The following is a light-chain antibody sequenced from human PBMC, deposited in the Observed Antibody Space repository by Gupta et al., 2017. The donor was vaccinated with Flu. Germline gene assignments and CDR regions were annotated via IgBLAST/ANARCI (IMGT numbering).Light chain of an antibody. CDR2: DAS. CDR1: QSVITY. Sequence: GRVTITCRASQSVITYLKWYQQKPGKAPNLLIHDASSLQTVVPSRFSGSGSGTDCTLSISSLQPDDFATYYCQQTDNTPPWTFGQGTKVEFK. CDR3: QQTDNTPPWT. V-gene: IGKV1-39*01. J-gene: IGKJ1*01.